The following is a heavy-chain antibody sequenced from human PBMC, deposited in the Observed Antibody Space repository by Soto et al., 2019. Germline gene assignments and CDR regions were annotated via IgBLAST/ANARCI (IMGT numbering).Heavy chain of an antibody. CDR1: GYSFTSYW. J-gene: IGHJ6*02. V-gene: IGHV5-51*01. CDR2: IYPGDSDT. Sequence: PGESLKISCKGSGYSFTSYWIGWVRQMPGKGLEWMGIIYPGDSDTRYSPSFQGQVTISADKSISTAYLQWSSLKASDTAMYNCARQTTDILTGLCYYGMDVWGQGTTFTVSS. D-gene: IGHD3-9*01. CDR3: ARQTTDILTGLCYYGMDV.